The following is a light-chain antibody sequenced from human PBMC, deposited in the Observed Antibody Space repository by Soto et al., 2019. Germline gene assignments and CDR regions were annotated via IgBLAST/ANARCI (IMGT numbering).Light chain of an antibody. CDR3: QQRGKWPST. V-gene: IGKV3D-20*02. CDR1: QSVSSSY. CDR2: GAS. Sequence: EIVLTQSPGTLSLSPGERATLSCRASQSVSSSYLAWYQQKPGQAPRLLIFGASSRATGIPDRFSGSGSGRDFTLTISSLEPEDFAVYYCQQRGKWPSTFGPGTKVEMK. J-gene: IGKJ2*02.